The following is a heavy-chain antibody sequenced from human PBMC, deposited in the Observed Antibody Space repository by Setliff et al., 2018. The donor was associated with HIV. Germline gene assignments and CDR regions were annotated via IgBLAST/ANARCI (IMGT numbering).Heavy chain of an antibody. V-gene: IGHV4-28*03. CDR1: GYSIRSNNW. J-gene: IGHJ3*02. CDR2: IYYSGST. CDR3: ARVYYFDSSGYYQRGDVFDI. Sequence: PSETLSLTCAVSGYSIRSNNWWGWIRQPPGKGLEWIGYIYYSGSTYYNPSLKSRVTMSVDTSKNQFSLNLTSVTAADTAMYHCARVYYFDSSGYYQRGDVFDIWGQGTMVTVSS. D-gene: IGHD3-22*01.